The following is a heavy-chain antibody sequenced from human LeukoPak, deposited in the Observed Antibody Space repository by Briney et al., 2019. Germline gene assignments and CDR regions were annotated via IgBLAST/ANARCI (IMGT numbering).Heavy chain of an antibody. Sequence: SETLSLTCTVSVGSISSYYWSWLRQPPGKGLEWIGYIYYSGSTNYNPSLKSRVTISVDTSKNQFSLKLSSVTAADTAVYYCARDGEYYDSSGYKGGFDYWGQGTLVTVSS. D-gene: IGHD3-22*01. CDR2: IYYSGST. CDR3: ARDGEYYDSSGYKGGFDY. V-gene: IGHV4-59*01. CDR1: VGSISSYY. J-gene: IGHJ4*02.